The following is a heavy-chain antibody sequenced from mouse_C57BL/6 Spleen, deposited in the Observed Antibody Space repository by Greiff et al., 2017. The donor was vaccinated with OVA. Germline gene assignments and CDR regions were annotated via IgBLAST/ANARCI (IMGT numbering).Heavy chain of an antibody. CDR2: IRSKSNNYAT. V-gene: IGHV10-1*01. J-gene: IGHJ4*01. D-gene: IGHD2-3*01. Sequence: EVKVVESGGGLVQPKGSLKLSCAASGFSFNTYAMNWVRQAPGKGLEWVARIRSKSNNYATYYADSVKDRFTISRDDSESMLYLQMNNLKTEDTAMYYCVRQGGYYAAMDYWGQGTSVTVSS. CDR1: GFSFNTYA. CDR3: VRQGGYYAAMDY.